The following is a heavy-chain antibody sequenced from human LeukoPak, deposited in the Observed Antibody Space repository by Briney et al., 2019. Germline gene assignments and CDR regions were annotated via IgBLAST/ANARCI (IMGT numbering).Heavy chain of an antibody. V-gene: IGHV1-2*02. J-gene: IGHJ6*02. CDR3: ARDPPAAITYYGMDV. Sequence: ASVKVSCKASEYTFTGYYMHWVRQAPGQGLEWMGWINPNSGGTNYAQKFQGRVTMTRDTSISTAYMELSRLRSDDTAVYYCARDPPAAITYYGMDVWGQGTTVTVSS. CDR2: INPNSGGT. CDR1: EYTFTGYY. D-gene: IGHD2-2*01.